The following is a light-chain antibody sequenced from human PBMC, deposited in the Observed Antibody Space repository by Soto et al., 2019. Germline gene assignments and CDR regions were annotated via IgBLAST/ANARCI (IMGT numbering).Light chain of an antibody. J-gene: IGLJ1*01. CDR3: AAWDVSLNGPV. Sequence: QSVLTQAPSASGTPGQRVTISCSGSGSNIGSNTVHWYQQFAGAAPNLLIYSNNQRPSGVPDRFSGSKSGTSASLAISGLQSEDEADYYCAAWDVSLNGPVFATGTTV. CDR1: GSNIGSNT. CDR2: SNN. V-gene: IGLV1-44*01.